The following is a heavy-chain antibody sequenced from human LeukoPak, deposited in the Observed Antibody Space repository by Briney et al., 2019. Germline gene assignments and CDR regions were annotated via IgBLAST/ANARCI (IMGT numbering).Heavy chain of an antibody. CDR1: GFTFAIHA. CDR3: AKGQELDDGVFDS. Sequence: GGSLRLSCAASGFTFAIHAMTWVRQAPGKGLEWVSGISGDGASTHYADSVKGRFTISRDNSKNTLYLQMNSLRVEDTAIYYCAKGQELDDGVFDSWGQGTLVTVSS. J-gene: IGHJ4*02. D-gene: IGHD1-1*01. V-gene: IGHV3-23*01. CDR2: ISGDGAST.